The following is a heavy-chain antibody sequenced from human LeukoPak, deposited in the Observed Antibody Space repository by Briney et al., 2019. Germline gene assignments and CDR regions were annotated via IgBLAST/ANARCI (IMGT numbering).Heavy chain of an antibody. Sequence: GGSLRLSCAASGFTFSSYAIYWVRQAPGKGLEGVSGISGRGGITYFADSVKGRFTISRDNSKNTVYLQMNSLRVEDTAVYYCAKTTTGYSSGRYPGWPVDYWGQGTLVTVSS. CDR2: ISGRGGIT. CDR1: GFTFSSYA. CDR3: AKTTTGYSSGRYPGWPVDY. D-gene: IGHD6-19*01. J-gene: IGHJ4*02. V-gene: IGHV3-23*01.